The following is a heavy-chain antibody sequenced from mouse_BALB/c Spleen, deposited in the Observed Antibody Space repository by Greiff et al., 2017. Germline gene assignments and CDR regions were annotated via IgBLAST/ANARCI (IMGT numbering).Heavy chain of an antibody. V-gene: IGHV14-1*02. CDR2: IDPENGNT. Sequence: EVQLQQSGAELVRPGALVKLSCKASGFNIKDYYMHWVKQRPEQGLEWIGWIDPENGNTIYDPKFQGKASITADTSSNTAYLHLSSLTSEDTAVYYCARSGGLRPPHAMDYWGQGTSVTVSS. D-gene: IGHD2-4*01. CDR3: ARSGGLRPPHAMDY. CDR1: GFNIKDYY. J-gene: IGHJ4*01.